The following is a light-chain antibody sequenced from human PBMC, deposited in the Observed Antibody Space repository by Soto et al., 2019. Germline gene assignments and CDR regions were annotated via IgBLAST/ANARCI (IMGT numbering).Light chain of an antibody. CDR3: QQFHDWPFT. Sequence: AIQLTQSPSSLSASVGDRVTITCRASQGISSALAWYQQRPGKTPQLLIYEASGLETGVPSRFSGSGSGTDFTLTISSLQPEDFATYFCQQFHDWPFTFGGGTKVDIK. V-gene: IGKV1D-13*01. CDR2: EAS. J-gene: IGKJ4*01. CDR1: QGISSA.